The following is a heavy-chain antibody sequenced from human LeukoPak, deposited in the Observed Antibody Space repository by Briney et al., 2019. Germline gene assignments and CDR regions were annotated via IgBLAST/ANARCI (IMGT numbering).Heavy chain of an antibody. CDR3: ARDLQWLAFDY. Sequence: PGGSLRLSCAASGFTFSNAWMSWVRQAPGKGLEWVGRIKSKTDGGTTDYAAPVKGRFTISRDDSKNTLYLQMNSLKTEDTAVYYCARDLQWLAFDYWGQGTLVTVSS. J-gene: IGHJ4*02. V-gene: IGHV3-15*01. CDR1: GFTFSNAW. D-gene: IGHD6-19*01. CDR2: IKSKTDGGTT.